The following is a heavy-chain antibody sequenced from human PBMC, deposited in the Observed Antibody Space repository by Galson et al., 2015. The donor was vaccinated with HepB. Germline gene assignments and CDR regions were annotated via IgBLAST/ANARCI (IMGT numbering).Heavy chain of an antibody. CDR1: GYTFTSYG. D-gene: IGHD3-3*01. Sequence: SVKVSCKASGYTFTSYGISWVRQAPGQGLEWMGWISAYNGNTNCAQKLQGRVTMTTDTSTSTAYMELRSLRSDDTAVYYCATGRTEWLLFYRSDVFDIWGQGTMVTVSS. J-gene: IGHJ3*02. CDR3: ATGRTEWLLFYRSDVFDI. V-gene: IGHV1-18*04. CDR2: ISAYNGNT.